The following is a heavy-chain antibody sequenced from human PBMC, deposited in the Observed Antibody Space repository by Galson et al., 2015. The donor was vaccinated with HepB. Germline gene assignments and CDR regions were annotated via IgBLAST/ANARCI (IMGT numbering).Heavy chain of an antibody. Sequence: SLRLSCAASGFTFSNAWMSWVRQAPGKGLEWVGRIKSKTHGGTTEYAAPVKGRFSISGDDSKNTLYLQMNSLKTGDTAVYYCTTDRYYYEFWGQGTLVTVSS. CDR2: IKSKTHGGTT. CDR3: TTDRYYYEF. D-gene: IGHD3-22*01. J-gene: IGHJ4*02. V-gene: IGHV3-15*01. CDR1: GFTFSNAW.